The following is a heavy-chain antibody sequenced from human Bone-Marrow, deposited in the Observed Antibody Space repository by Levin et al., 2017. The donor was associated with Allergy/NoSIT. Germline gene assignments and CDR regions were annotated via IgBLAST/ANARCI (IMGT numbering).Heavy chain of an antibody. V-gene: IGHV1-2*06. J-gene: IGHJ5*02. CDR3: ASSDSAPHH. CDR1: GYRFTGLY. CDR2: INPNSGGA. Sequence: ASVKVSCKASGYRFTGLYIHWVRQAPGQGLEWMGRINPNSGGATYAQKFQGRVTMTRDTSISTAFMEVTRLRSDDTAVYYCASSDSAPHHWGQGTLVTVSS.